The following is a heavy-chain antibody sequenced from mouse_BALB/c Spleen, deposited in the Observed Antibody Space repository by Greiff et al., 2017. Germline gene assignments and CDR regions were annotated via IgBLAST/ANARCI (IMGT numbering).Heavy chain of an antibody. V-gene: IGHV1-7*01. CDR2: INPSTGYT. CDR1: GYTFTSYW. D-gene: IGHD1-1*01. Sequence: VQLQQSGAELAKPGASVKMSCKASGYTFTSYWMYWVKQRPGQGLEWIGYINPSTGYTEYNQKFKDKATLTADKSSSTAYMQLSSLTSEDSAVYYCANYGSSYQFAYWGQGTLVTVSA. CDR3: ANYGSSYQFAY. J-gene: IGHJ3*01.